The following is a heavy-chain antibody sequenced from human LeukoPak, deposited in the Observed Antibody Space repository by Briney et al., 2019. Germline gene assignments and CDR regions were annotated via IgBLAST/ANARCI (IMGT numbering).Heavy chain of an antibody. D-gene: IGHD6-19*01. J-gene: IGHJ4*02. Sequence: PGRSLRLSCAASGFSSYAMHWVRQAPGKGLEWVALIWHDASHTFYTDSVKGRFTISRDNSKNTVYLQMNSLRAEDTAVYYCAKDRRSSALGYWGQGTLVTVSS. CDR3: AKDRRSSALGY. CDR2: IWHDASHT. V-gene: IGHV3-33*06. CDR1: GFSSYA.